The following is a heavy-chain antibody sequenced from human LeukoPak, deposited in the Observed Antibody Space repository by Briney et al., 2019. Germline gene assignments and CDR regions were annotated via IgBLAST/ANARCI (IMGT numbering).Heavy chain of an antibody. CDR2: ISYSGST. CDR3: ANCDGDGYTSATQRLHLFDY. CDR1: RGHLSCYH. J-gene: IGHJ4*02. V-gene: IGHV4-59*01. Sequence: KPSETLPHTCSGSRGHLSCYHGSSSRQPPGKGLEWIGYISYSGSTNYNPSLKSRVTISVDTSKNQFSLKLSSVTAADTAVYSCANCDGDGYTSATQRLHLFDYWGQGTLVTVSS. D-gene: IGHD5-24*01.